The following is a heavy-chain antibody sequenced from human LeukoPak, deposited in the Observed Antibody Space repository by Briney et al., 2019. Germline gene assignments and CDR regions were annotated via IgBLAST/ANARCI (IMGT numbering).Heavy chain of an antibody. D-gene: IGHD3-9*01. CDR1: GGSISSYY. V-gene: IGHV4-59*01. J-gene: IGHJ6*02. CDR2: IYYSGST. CDR3: ARSGYDILTGYPSLYYGMDV. Sequence: SETLSLTCTVPGGSISSYYWSWIRQPLGKGLEWIGYIYYSGSTNYNPSLKSRVTISVDTSKNQFSLRLSSVTAADTAVYYCARSGYDILTGYPSLYYGMDVWGQGTTVTVSS.